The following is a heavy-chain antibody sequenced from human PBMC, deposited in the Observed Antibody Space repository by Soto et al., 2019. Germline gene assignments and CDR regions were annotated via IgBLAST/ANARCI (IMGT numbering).Heavy chain of an antibody. D-gene: IGHD6-19*01. CDR1: GFTFSSYS. J-gene: IGHJ3*02. CDR2: ISSSSSYI. Sequence: EVQLVESGGGLVKPGGSLRLSCAASGFTFSSYSMNWVRQAPGKGLEWVSSISSSSSYIYYADSVKGRFTISRDNAKNSLYLQMNSLRAEDTAVYYCAREFHRIAVAALDAFDIWGQGTMVTVSS. V-gene: IGHV3-21*01. CDR3: AREFHRIAVAALDAFDI.